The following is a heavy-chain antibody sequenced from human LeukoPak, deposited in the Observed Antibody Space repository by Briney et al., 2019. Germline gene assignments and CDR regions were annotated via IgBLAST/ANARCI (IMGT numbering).Heavy chain of an antibody. CDR1: GFAFSSYA. CDR3: ARDRYYGSGSYPHFDS. J-gene: IGHJ4*02. CDR2: ISDSGGRT. Sequence: GGSLRLSCAASGFAFSSYAMSWVRQAPGKGLEWVSSISDSGGRTYYADSVKGRFTISRDNSKNTLYLQVNSLRAEDTAVYYCARDRYYGSGSYPHFDSWGQGTLVTVSS. D-gene: IGHD3-10*01. V-gene: IGHV3-23*01.